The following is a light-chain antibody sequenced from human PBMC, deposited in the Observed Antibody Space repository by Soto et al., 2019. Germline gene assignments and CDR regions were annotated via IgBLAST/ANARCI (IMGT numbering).Light chain of an antibody. CDR1: QSVSSSY. CDR3: QQQRSSPPSWT. Sequence: DIVLTQSPGTLSLPPGERATLSCRACQSVSSSYLSWYQQKPGQPPRLLIFGASSRATGIPDRFSGSGSGTDFTLTISRLEPEDFAVYYCQQQRSSPPSWTFGQGTKVEIK. J-gene: IGKJ1*01. V-gene: IGKV3-20*01. CDR2: GAS.